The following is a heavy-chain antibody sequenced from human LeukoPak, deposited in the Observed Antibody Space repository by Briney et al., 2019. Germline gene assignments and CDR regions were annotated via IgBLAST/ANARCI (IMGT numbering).Heavy chain of an antibody. CDR2: IYYSGST. D-gene: IGHD1-26*01. Sequence: SETLSLTCSVSGGSISSYYWGWIRQPPGKGLEWIGSIYYSGSTYYNPSLKSRVTISVDTSKNQFSLKLSSVTAADTAVYYCARVSYSGSYLPPYYFDYWGQGTLVTVSS. V-gene: IGHV4-39*07. CDR1: GGSISSYY. J-gene: IGHJ4*02. CDR3: ARVSYSGSYLPPYYFDY.